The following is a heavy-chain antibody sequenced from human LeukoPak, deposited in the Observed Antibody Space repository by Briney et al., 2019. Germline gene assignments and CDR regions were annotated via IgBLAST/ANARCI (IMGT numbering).Heavy chain of an antibody. V-gene: IGHV3-23*01. D-gene: IGHD3-10*01. CDR3: AKSGGLSGSGRLAMDV. CDR1: GFTFSTYA. J-gene: IGHJ6*02. CDR2: ISGSGGST. Sequence: GGSLRLSCAASGFTFSTYAMRWVRLAPGKGLEWVSGISGSGGSTYYADSVKGRFTSSRANSNTPLYVQMNSLRVEDTAVYYCAKSGGLSGSGRLAMDVWGQGTTVTVSS.